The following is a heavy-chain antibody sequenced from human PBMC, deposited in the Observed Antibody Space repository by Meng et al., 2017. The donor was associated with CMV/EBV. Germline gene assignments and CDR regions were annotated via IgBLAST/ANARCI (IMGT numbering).Heavy chain of an antibody. CDR2: INSDGSST. V-gene: IGHV3-74*01. J-gene: IGHJ4*02. CDR1: GFTFSSYW. D-gene: IGHD1-26*01. Sequence: SCAASGFTFSSYWMHWVRQAPGKGLVWVSRINSDGSSTSYADSVKGRFTISRDNAKNTLYLQMNSLRAEDTAVYYCARETQKWELNLYFDYWGQGTLVTVSS. CDR3: ARETQKWELNLYFDY.